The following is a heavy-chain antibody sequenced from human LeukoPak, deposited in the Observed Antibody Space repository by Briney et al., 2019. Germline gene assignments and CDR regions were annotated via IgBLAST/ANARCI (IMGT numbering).Heavy chain of an antibody. Sequence: GGSLRLSCAASGFTFSSYSMNWVRQAPGKGLEWVSSISSSSSYIYYADSVKGRFTISRDNAKNSLYLQMISLRAEDTAVYYCARDRVGATSEFDYWGQGTLVTVSS. CDR2: ISSSSSYI. V-gene: IGHV3-21*01. J-gene: IGHJ4*02. D-gene: IGHD1-26*01. CDR1: GFTFSSYS. CDR3: ARDRVGATSEFDY.